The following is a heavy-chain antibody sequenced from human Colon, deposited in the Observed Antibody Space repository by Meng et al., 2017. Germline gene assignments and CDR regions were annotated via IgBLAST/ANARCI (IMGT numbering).Heavy chain of an antibody. V-gene: IGHV3-74*03. D-gene: IGHD3-22*01. Sequence: VECGGGLVQPGGSLRLSCTVSGFTLSNYWMHWVRQAPGKGPVWVSRIDADGSDITYADSVKGRFTISRDSAKNTLYLQMNSLRAEDTAVYYCARVGYYDSSNYYAYFQHWGQGTLVTVSS. CDR3: ARVGYYDSSNYYAYFQH. J-gene: IGHJ1*01. CDR2: IDADGSDI. CDR1: GFTLSNYW.